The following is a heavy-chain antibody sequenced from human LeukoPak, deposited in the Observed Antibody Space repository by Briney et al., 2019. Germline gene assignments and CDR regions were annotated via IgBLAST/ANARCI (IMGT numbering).Heavy chain of an antibody. Sequence: GGSLRLSRAASGFTFSSYEMNWVRQAPGRGLEWVSYINSGGTTIYYADSVKGRFTISRDNAKNSLYLQMNSLRAEDTAVYYCARGDSCPTYWGQGTLVTVSS. V-gene: IGHV3-48*03. J-gene: IGHJ4*02. CDR1: GFTFSSYE. CDR2: INSGGTTI. CDR3: ARGDSCPTY. D-gene: IGHD2-15*01.